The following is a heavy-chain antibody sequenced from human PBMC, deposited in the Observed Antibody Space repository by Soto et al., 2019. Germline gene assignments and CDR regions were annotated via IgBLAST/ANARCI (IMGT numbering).Heavy chain of an antibody. Sequence: VQLVESGGGLVQPGGSLRLSCAASGFTFSDHYMDWVRQAPGKGLEWVGRTRNKANSYTTEYAASVKGRFTISRDDSKNSLYLQMNSLKTEDTAVYYCARIPARGGYSSSSGAYWGQGTLVTVSS. CDR3: ARIPARGGYSSSSGAY. CDR1: GFTFSDHY. V-gene: IGHV3-72*01. J-gene: IGHJ4*02. D-gene: IGHD6-6*01. CDR2: TRNKANSYTT.